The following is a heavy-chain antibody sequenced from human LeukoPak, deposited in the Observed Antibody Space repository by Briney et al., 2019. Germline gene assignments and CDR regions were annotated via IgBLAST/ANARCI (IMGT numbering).Heavy chain of an antibody. Sequence: GGSLRLSCAASGFTVSSNYMSWVRQAPGKGLEWVSVIYSGGSTYYADSVKGRFTISRDNSKNTLYLQMNSLRAEDTAEYYCARGWLRNKYYFDYWGQGTLVTVSS. CDR3: ARGWLRNKYYFDY. V-gene: IGHV3-53*01. D-gene: IGHD5-12*01. CDR2: IYSGGST. J-gene: IGHJ4*02. CDR1: GFTVSSNY.